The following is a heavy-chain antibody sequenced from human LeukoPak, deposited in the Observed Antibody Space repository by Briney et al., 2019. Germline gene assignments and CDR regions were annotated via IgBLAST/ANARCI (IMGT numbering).Heavy chain of an antibody. CDR3: AKEDTAMVTGVDY. J-gene: IGHJ4*02. CDR1: GFTFSNYG. CDR2: ISYDGSNK. Sequence: GGSLRLSCAASGFTFSNYGMHWVRQAPGKGLEWVAVISYDGSNKYYADSVKGRFTISRDNSKNTLYLQMNSLRAEDTAVYYCAKEDTAMVTGVDYWGQGTLVTVSS. V-gene: IGHV3-30*18. D-gene: IGHD5-18*01.